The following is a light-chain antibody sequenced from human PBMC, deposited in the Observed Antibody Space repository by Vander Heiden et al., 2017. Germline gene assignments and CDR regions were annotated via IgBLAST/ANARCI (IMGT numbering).Light chain of an antibody. CDR2: DAS. CDR1: QSVSSY. V-gene: IGKV3-11*01. CDR3: QQRSNWWT. Sequence: EILLTPSPATLSLSPGERATLSCRASQSVSSYLAWYQQKPGQAPRLLIYDASNRATGIPARFSGSGSGTDFTLTISSLEPEDFAVYYCQQRSNWWTFGQGTKVEIK. J-gene: IGKJ1*01.